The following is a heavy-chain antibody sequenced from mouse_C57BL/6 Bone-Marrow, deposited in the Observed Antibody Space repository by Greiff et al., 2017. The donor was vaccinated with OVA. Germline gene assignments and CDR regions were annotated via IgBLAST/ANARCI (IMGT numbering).Heavy chain of an antibody. CDR2: ISNGGGST. V-gene: IGHV5-12*01. D-gene: IGHD2-5*01. CDR1: GFTFSDYY. Sequence: EVQVVESGGGLVQPGGSLKLSCAASGFTFSDYYMYWVRQTPEKRLEWVAYISNGGGSTYYPDTVKGRFTISRDNAKNTLYLQMSRLKSEDTAMYYCARVYYSNSYAMDYWGQGTSVTVSS. J-gene: IGHJ4*01. CDR3: ARVYYSNSYAMDY.